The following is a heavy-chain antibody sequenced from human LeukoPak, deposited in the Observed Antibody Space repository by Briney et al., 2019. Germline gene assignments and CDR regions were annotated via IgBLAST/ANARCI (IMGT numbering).Heavy chain of an antibody. CDR3: TSTSYYYGSGSPTPFDY. CDR1: GFTFSGSA. CDR2: IRSKANSYAT. J-gene: IGHJ4*02. V-gene: IGHV3-73*01. Sequence: GGSLRLSCAASGFTFSGSAMHWVRQASGKGLEWVGRIRSKANSYATAYAASVKGRFTISRDDSKNTAYLQMNSLKTEDTAVYYCTSTSYYYGSGSPTPFDYWGQGTLVTVSS. D-gene: IGHD3-10*01.